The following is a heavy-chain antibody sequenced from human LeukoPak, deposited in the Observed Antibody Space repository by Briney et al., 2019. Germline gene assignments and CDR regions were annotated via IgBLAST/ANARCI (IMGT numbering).Heavy chain of an antibody. CDR3: ARGLLRYFDWLPACFDY. Sequence: PGGSLRLSCAASGFTFDDYGMSWVRHAPGKGLEWVSGINWNGGSTGYADSVKGRFTISRDNAKNSLYLQMNSLRAEDTALYYCARGLLRYFDWLPACFDYWGQGTLVTVSS. CDR2: INWNGGST. CDR1: GFTFDDYG. J-gene: IGHJ4*02. V-gene: IGHV3-20*04. D-gene: IGHD3-9*01.